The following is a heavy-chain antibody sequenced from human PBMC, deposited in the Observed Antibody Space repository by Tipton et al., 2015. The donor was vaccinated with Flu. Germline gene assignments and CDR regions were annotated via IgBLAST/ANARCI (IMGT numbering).Heavy chain of an antibody. V-gene: IGHV4-4*07. Sequence: GLVKPSETLSLTCTVSGYSISSNYWDWIRQPAGKELEWIGRIFVGGGTNYNPSLRGRVSMSADTYKNEISLRLTSVTAADTAVYYCARRDYSNYASDPKNWFDPWGQGTLVTVSS. CDR2: IFVGGGT. D-gene: IGHD4-11*01. J-gene: IGHJ5*02. CDR1: GYSISSNY. CDR3: ARRDYSNYASDPKNWFDP.